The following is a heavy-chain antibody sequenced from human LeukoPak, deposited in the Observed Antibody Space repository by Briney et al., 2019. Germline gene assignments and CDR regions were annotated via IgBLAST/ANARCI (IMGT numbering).Heavy chain of an antibody. J-gene: IGHJ4*02. CDR3: AKEREAYCSGGSCYGSDKLFPADY. CDR2: ISGTGGST. Sequence: GGSLRLSCAASGFTFSSYAMTWVRQAPGKGLEGVSSISGTGGSTFYADSVKGRFTISRDNSKNTLYLQMNSLRAEDTAIYYCAKEREAYCSGGSCYGSDKLFPADYWGQGSLVTVSS. D-gene: IGHD2-15*01. V-gene: IGHV3-23*01. CDR1: GFTFSSYA.